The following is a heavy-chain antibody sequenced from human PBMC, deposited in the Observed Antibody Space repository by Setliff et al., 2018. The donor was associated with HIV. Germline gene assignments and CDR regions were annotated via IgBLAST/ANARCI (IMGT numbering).Heavy chain of an antibody. CDR3: ARIDWQLWWFDP. V-gene: IGHV4-4*07. J-gene: IGHJ5*02. CDR2: IFNTGST. CDR1: GVTISSHF. Sequence: SETLSLTCSVSGVTISSHFWTWIRQPAGKGLEWIGYIFNTGSTYYKSSLASRLTMSIDTSRNQFSLKLRSVTAADTAVYYCARIDWQLWWFDPWGQGTLVTVSS. D-gene: IGHD6-6*01.